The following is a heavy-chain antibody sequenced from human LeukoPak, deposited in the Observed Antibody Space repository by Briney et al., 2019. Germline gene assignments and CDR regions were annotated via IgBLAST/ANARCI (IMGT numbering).Heavy chain of an antibody. CDR3: ARDWDYGDYVGDY. CDR1: GYTFTTFG. Sequence: ASVKVSCKASGYTFTTFGLSWLRQAPGQGLEWMGWISTYNGNTNYAQKLQGRVTMTTDTSTSTAYMELRSLRSDDTAVYYCARDWDYGDYVGDYWGQGTLVTVSS. J-gene: IGHJ4*02. CDR2: ISTYNGNT. D-gene: IGHD4-17*01. V-gene: IGHV1-18*01.